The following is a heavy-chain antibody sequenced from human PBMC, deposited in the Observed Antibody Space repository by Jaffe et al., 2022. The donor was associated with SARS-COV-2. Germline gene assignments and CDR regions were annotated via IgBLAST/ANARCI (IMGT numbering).Heavy chain of an antibody. D-gene: IGHD2-8*01. CDR2: VYYSGNS. CDR3: ARESRIIPATCPNGICPAYLDS. CDR1: GASISSGDYY. Sequence: QVQLQESGPGLVKPSQTLSLTCAVSGASISSGDYYWSWIRQPPGKGLEWVGYVYYSGNSYYNPSLKSRLSISVDTSKNQFSLKLSSVTSADTAVYYCARESRIIPATCPNGICPAYLDSWGRGVLVTVSS. J-gene: IGHJ4*02. V-gene: IGHV4-30-4*01.